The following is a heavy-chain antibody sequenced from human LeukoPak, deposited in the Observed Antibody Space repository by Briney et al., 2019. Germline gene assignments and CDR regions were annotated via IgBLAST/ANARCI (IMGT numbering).Heavy chain of an antibody. Sequence: PGGSLRLSCAASGFTFSSYEIHWVRQAPGKGLAWVSYISSSGSTKLYSDFVRGRFTISRDNAKNSLYLQMNSLRAEDTAVYYCAREGSYYFDYWGRGTLVTVSS. CDR2: ISSSGSTK. CDR1: GFTFSSYE. CDR3: AREGSYYFDY. V-gene: IGHV3-48*03. J-gene: IGHJ4*02.